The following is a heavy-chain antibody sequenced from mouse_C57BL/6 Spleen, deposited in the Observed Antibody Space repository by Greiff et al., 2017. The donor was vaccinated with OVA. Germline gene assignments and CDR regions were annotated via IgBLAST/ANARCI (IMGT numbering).Heavy chain of an antibody. V-gene: IGHV1-80*01. Sequence: VKLVESGAELVKTGASVKISCKASGYAFSSYWMNWVKQRPGKGLEWIGQIYPGDGDTNYNGKFKGKATLTADKSSSTAYMQLSSLTSEDSAVYFCARSRDGYFYAMDYWGQGTSVTVSS. D-gene: IGHD2-3*01. CDR1: GYAFSSYW. J-gene: IGHJ4*01. CDR3: ARSRDGYFYAMDY. CDR2: IYPGDGDT.